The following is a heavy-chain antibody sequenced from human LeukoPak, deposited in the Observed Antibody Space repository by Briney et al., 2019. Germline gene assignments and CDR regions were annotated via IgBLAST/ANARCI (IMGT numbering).Heavy chain of an antibody. CDR2: ISSSSSYI. D-gene: IGHD2-15*01. CDR1: GFTFSSYS. V-gene: IGHV3-21*01. J-gene: IGHJ6*03. CDR3: ARDGSVCSGGSCYSSYYYMDV. Sequence: GGSLRLSCAASGFTFSSYSMNWVRQAPGKGLEWVSSISSSSSYIYYADSVKGRFTISRDNATNSLYLQMNSLRAEDTAVYYCARDGSVCSGGSCYSSYYYMDVWGKGTTVTVSS.